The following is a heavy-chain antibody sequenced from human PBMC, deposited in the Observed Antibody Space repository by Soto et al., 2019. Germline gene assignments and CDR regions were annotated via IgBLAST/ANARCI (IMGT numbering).Heavy chain of an antibody. V-gene: IGHV1-58*01. D-gene: IGHD1-26*01. CDR2: IVVGSGNT. Sequence: SVKVSCKASGFTFTSSAVKWVRQARGQRLEWIGWIVVGSGNTNYAQKFQERVTITRDMSTSTAYMELSSLRSEDTAVYYCAGVLVAATHAFDFWGQGTMVTVSS. J-gene: IGHJ3*01. CDR3: AGVLVAATHAFDF. CDR1: GFTFTSSA.